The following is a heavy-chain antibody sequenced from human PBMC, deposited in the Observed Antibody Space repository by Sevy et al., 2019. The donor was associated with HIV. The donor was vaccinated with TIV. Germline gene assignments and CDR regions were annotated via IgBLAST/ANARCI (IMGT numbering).Heavy chain of an antibody. Sequence: GGSLRLSCAVSGFTFRSYWRSWVRQPPGKGLEGVAHIKVDGSKKYHVDSVKGRFTISRENAKNSLFLQMNSLRVEDTAVYYCARDCSSTSCLWGLDVWGQGTAVTVSS. CDR3: ARDCSSTSCLWGLDV. V-gene: IGHV3-7*03. J-gene: IGHJ6*02. CDR1: GFTFRSYW. D-gene: IGHD2-2*01. CDR2: IKVDGSKK.